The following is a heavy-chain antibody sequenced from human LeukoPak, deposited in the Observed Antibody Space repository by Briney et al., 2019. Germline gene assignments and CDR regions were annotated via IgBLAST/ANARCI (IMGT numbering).Heavy chain of an antibody. CDR2: IYHSGST. CDR1: GGSISSSNW. D-gene: IGHD6-6*01. V-gene: IGHV4-4*02. J-gene: IGHJ4*02. Sequence: SETLSLTCAVSGGSISSSNWWSWVRQPPGRGLEWIGEIYHSGSTNYNPSLKSRVTISVDKSKNQFSLKLSSVTAADTAVYYCARDSPSTDEYSSSSFLDYWGQGTLVTVSS. CDR3: ARDSPSTDEYSSSSFLDY.